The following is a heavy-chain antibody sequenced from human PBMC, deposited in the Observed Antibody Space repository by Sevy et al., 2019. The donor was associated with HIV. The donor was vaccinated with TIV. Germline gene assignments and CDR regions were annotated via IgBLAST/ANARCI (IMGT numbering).Heavy chain of an antibody. CDR3: ARDQSQRGRGYCSGGSCYMAYYYMDV. J-gene: IGHJ6*03. V-gene: IGHV4-59*01. Sequence: SETLSLTCTVSGGSISSYYWSWIRQPPGKGLEWIGYIYYSGSTNYNPSLKSRVTISVDTSKNQFSLKLSSVTAADTAVYYCARDQSQRGRGYCSGGSCYMAYYYMDVWGKGTTVIVSS. CDR1: GGSISSYY. CDR2: IYYSGST. D-gene: IGHD2-15*01.